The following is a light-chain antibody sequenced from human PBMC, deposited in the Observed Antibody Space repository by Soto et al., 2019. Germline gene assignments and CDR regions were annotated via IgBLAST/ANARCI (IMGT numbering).Light chain of an antibody. Sequence: QSVLTQPASVSGSPGQSITISCTGTSTDVGTYNLVSWYQLHPGKAPKLMIHEVNKRPSGVSNRFSGSKSGNTASLTISGLQAEDEADYYCCSYASSSTPYVFGTGTKVTVL. CDR2: EVN. CDR3: CSYASSSTPYV. CDR1: STDVGTYNL. V-gene: IGLV2-23*02. J-gene: IGLJ1*01.